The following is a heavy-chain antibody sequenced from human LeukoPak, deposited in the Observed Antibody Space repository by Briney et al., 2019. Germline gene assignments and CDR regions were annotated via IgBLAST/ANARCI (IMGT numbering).Heavy chain of an antibody. CDR2: INHSGST. CDR3: ARSTVTGIDY. V-gene: IGHV4-34*01. D-gene: IGHD4-17*01. Sequence: SETLSLTCAVYGGSFSGYYWSWIRQPPGKGLEWIGEINHSGSTNYNPSLKSRVTISVDTSKNQFSLKLSSVTAADTAVYYCARSTVTGIDYWGQGTLVTVSS. J-gene: IGHJ4*02. CDR1: GGSFSGYY.